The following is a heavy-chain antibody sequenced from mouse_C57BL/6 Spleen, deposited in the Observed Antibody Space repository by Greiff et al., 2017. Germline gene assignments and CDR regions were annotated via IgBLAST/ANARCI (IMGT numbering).Heavy chain of an antibody. J-gene: IGHJ2*01. V-gene: IGHV13-2*01. CDR1: GFTFTNYR. Sequence: VKLVETGGGLVRPGTSLKLSCVTSGFTFTNYRMHWLRQTPGKRLEWIAVITVKSDNYGANYAETVKGRFAISRDDSKMSVYLEMNRLIEEYTATYFCSRGYFDYWGQGTTLTVSS. CDR3: SRGYFDY. CDR2: ITVKSDNYGA.